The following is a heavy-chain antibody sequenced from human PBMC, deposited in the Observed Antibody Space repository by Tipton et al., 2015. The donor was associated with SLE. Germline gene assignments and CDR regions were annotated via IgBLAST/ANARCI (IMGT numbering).Heavy chain of an antibody. D-gene: IGHD6-13*01. CDR2: VEMSGST. V-gene: IGHV4-39*07. J-gene: IGHJ4*02. CDR3: ARLLTAAGTHFFDY. CDR1: GGSISTSSHY. Sequence: TLSLTCSVSGGSISTSSHYWGWIRQPPGKGLEWIGRVEMSGSTNYNPSLKSRVTISVDTSKNQFSLELRSVTAADTAVYYCARLLTAAGTHFFDYWGQGTLVTVSS.